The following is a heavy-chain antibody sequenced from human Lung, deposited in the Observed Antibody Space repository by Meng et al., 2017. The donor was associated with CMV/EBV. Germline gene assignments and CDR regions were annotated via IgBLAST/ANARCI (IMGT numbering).Heavy chain of an antibody. Sequence: ESXKISXAASGFTFSDAWMTWVRQPPGKGLEWLGRIKSDTDGGTTDYAAPLKGRFTISRDDSKNTLFLQMNSLKTEDTAMYYCTTDTSGGYSYDIWGQGTVVTVSS. CDR2: IKSDTDGGTT. J-gene: IGHJ3*02. CDR3: TTDTSGGYSYDI. V-gene: IGHV3-15*01. D-gene: IGHD3-10*01. CDR1: GFTFSDAW.